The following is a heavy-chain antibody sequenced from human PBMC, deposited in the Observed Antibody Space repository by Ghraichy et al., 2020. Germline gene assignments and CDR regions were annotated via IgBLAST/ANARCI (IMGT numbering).Heavy chain of an antibody. CDR2: TSYDGSNN. Sequence: GGSLRLSCVASGFTFSSYDMYWVRQAPGKGLEWVAITSYDGSNNYYAESVKGRFTASRDNSKYTLYLQVNSLRPEDTAVYYCAKDLRIVGPTLDSWGQGTLVTVSS. J-gene: IGHJ4*02. V-gene: IGHV3-30*18. CDR1: GFTFSSYD. D-gene: IGHD1-26*01. CDR3: AKDLRIVGPTLDS.